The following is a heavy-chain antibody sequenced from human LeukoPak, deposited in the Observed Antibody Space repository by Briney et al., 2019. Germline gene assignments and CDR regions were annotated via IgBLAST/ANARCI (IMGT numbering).Heavy chain of an antibody. CDR2: INPNSGGT. J-gene: IGHJ4*02. CDR3: ARDPLSTVGAMTPFDY. D-gene: IGHD1-26*01. Sequence: ASVKVSCKASGYTFTGYYMHWVRQAPGQGLEWMGWINPNSGGTNYAQKFQGRVTMTRDTSISTAYMELSRLRSDDTAEYYCARDPLSTVGAMTPFDYWGQGTLVTVSS. V-gene: IGHV1-2*02. CDR1: GYTFTGYY.